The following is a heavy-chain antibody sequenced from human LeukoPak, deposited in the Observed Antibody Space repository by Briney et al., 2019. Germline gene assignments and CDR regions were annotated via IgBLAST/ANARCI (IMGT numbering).Heavy chain of an antibody. V-gene: IGHV1-46*01. CDR1: GYTFTSYY. D-gene: IGHD1-14*01. CDR2: INPSGGST. Sequence: ASVKVSCTASGYTFTSYYMHWVRQAPGQGHEWMGIINPSGGSTSYAQKFQGRVTMTRDMSTSTVYMELSSLRSEDTAVYYCARVRKGYYYMDGWGEGTTVTVSS. J-gene: IGHJ6*03. CDR3: ARVRKGYYYMDG.